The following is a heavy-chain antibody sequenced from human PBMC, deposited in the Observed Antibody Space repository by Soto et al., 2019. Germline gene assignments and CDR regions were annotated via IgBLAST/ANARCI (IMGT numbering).Heavy chain of an antibody. D-gene: IGHD3-22*01. J-gene: IGHJ4*02. Sequence: EVQLLESGGGLVQPGGSLRLSCAASGLTFSSYAMSWVRQAPGKGRGWVSAISGSGGSTYYEDSVKGRFTISRDNSKNTLYLQMNSLRAEDTAVYYCAKEERTITMIVVVISGYFDYWGQGTLVTVSS. CDR3: AKEERTITMIVVVISGYFDY. CDR1: GLTFSSYA. V-gene: IGHV3-23*01. CDR2: ISGSGGST.